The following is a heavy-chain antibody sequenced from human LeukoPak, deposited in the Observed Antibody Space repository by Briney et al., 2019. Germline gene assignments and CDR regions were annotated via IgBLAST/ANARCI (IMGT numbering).Heavy chain of an antibody. V-gene: IGHV3-30*02. J-gene: IGHJ4*02. CDR2: IRYDGSNK. CDR3: AKEIAVAGLDY. Sequence: PGGSLRLSCAASGFTFSSYGMHWVRQAPGKGLEWVAFIRYDGSNKYYAGSVKGRFTISRDNSKNTLYLQMNSLRAEDTAAYYCAKEIAVAGLDYWGQGTLVTVSS. CDR1: GFTFSSYG. D-gene: IGHD6-19*01.